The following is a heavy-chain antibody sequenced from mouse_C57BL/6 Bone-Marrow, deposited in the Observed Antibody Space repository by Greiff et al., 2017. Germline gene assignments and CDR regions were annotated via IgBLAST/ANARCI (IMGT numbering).Heavy chain of an antibody. V-gene: IGHV14-2*01. CDR2: IDPEDGET. Sequence: VHVKQSGAELVKPGASVKLSCTASGFNIKDYYMHWVKQRTEQGLEWIGRIDPEDGETKYAPKFQGKATITADTSSNTAYLQLISLTSEDTAVYYLALYGSSPAWFAYWGQGTLVTSSA. J-gene: IGHJ3*01. CDR1: GFNIKDYY. D-gene: IGHD1-1*01. CDR3: ALYGSSPAWFAY.